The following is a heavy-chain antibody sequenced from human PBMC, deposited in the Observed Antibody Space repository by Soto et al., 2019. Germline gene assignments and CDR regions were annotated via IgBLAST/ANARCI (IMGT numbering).Heavy chain of an antibody. D-gene: IGHD1-26*01. CDR3: AEDKGIVGATPHS. CDR2: ISYDGSNK. J-gene: IGHJ5*02. V-gene: IGHV3-30*18. Sequence: QVQLVESGGGVVQPGRSLRLSCAASGFTFSSYGMHWVRQAPGKGLEWVAVISYDGSNKYYADSVKGRFTLSRDNSKNTLSLQRISQRAADTAVYYCAEDKGIVGATPHSWGQGTLGTVSS. CDR1: GFTFSSYG.